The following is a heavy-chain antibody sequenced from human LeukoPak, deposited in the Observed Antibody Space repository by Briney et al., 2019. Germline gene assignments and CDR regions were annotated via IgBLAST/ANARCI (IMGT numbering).Heavy chain of an antibody. V-gene: IGHV4-38-2*02. CDR3: ARRNYGLYYFDN. J-gene: IGHJ4*02. CDR1: DHSISTGFY. Sequence: SEALSLTCTLSDHSISTGFYWAWIRQPPGKGLEWIGNIHYTGNTYYNPSLRGRVTISVFPSTNQFSLRLSSVTAADTAVYHCARRNYGLYYFDNWGQGTLVTVSS. CDR2: IHYTGNT. D-gene: IGHD4-17*01.